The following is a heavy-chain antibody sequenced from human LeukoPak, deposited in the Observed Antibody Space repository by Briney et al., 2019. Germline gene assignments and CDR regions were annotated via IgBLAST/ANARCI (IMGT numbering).Heavy chain of an antibody. D-gene: IGHD3-16*01. V-gene: IGHV4-59*01. Sequence: SETLSLTCTVSGGSISSYYWSWIRQPPGKGLEWIGYIYYSGSTNYNPSLKSRVTISVDTSKNQFSLKLSSVTAADTAVYYCARDSPSMDRSFGYYYYGMDVWGQGTTVTVSS. J-gene: IGHJ6*02. CDR3: ARDSPSMDRSFGYYYYGMDV. CDR2: IYYSGST. CDR1: GGSISSYY.